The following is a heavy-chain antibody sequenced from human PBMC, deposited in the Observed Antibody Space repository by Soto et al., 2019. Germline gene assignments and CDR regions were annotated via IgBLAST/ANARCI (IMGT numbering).Heavy chain of an antibody. CDR3: ARLHCDSPNCVPLDP. CDR1: GGSISSGGYY. V-gene: IGHV4-31*03. CDR2: IYYSGST. J-gene: IGHJ5*02. D-gene: IGHD2-2*01. Sequence: SETLSLTCTVSGGSISSGGYYWSWIRQHPGKGLEWIGYIYYSGSTYYNPSLKSRVTMSVDTSKKQLSLRLRSVTAADTAVYYCARLHCDSPNCVPLDPWGQGTLVTVSS.